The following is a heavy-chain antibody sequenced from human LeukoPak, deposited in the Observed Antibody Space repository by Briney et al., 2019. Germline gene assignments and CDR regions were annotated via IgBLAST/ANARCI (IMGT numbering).Heavy chain of an antibody. J-gene: IGHJ4*02. CDR1: GESITSNTYY. CDR2: IHYSGTT. V-gene: IGHV4-39*01. Sequence: SETLSLTCTVFGESITSNTYYWGWIRQPPGKGLEWIGNIHYSGTTFYNPSLKSRVTVSVDTSKKQFSLKVNSVTAADTAVYYCARLYGDYGALDYWGQGTLVTVSS. CDR3: ARLYGDYGALDY. D-gene: IGHD4-17*01.